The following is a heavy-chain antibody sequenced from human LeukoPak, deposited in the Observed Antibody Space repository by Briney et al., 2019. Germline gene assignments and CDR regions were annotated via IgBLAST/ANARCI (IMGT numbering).Heavy chain of an antibody. CDR3: ARRYYYDSSGYYYHYYYYMDV. CDR2: IYSGGST. Sequence: GGSLRLSCAASGFTVSSNYMSWVRQAPGKGLEWVSVIYSGGSTYYADSVKGGFTISRDNSKNTLYLQMNSLRAEDTAVYYCARRYYYDSSGYYYHYYYYMDVWGKGTTVTISS. D-gene: IGHD3-22*01. J-gene: IGHJ6*03. V-gene: IGHV3-66*01. CDR1: GFTVSSNY.